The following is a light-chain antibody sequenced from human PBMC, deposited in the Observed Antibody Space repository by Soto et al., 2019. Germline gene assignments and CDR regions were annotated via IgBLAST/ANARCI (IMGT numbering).Light chain of an antibody. CDR3: QSFDTSLSGFVV. V-gene: IGLV1-40*01. J-gene: IGLJ2*01. Sequence: QSVLTQPPSMSGAPGQMVTISCTGSSSNIGAGYDVHWYQQHPGTAPKLLIFDNNNRPSGVPDRFSGSKSDTSASLAITGLQAEDEADYYCQSFDTSLSGFVVFGGGTKVTVL. CDR2: DNN. CDR1: SSNIGAGYD.